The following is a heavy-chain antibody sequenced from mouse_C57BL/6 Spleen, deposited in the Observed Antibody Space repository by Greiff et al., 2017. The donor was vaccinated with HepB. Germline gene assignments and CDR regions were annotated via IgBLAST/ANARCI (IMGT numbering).Heavy chain of an antibody. CDR1: GYTFTSYW. D-gene: IGHD4-1*01. CDR3: ARWDDEEGLDY. J-gene: IGHJ2*01. CDR2: IDPSDSYT. V-gene: IGHV1-69*01. Sequence: QVQLKQPGAELVMPGASVKLSCKASGYTFTSYWMHWVKQRPGQGLEWIGEIDPSDSYTNYNQKFKGKSTLTVDKSSSTAYMQLSSLTSEDSAVYYCARWDDEEGLDYWGQGTTLTVSS.